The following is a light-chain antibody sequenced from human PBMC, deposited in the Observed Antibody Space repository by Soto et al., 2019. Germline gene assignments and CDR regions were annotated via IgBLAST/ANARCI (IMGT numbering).Light chain of an antibody. V-gene: IGKV3-20*01. CDR1: QNIGSIY. CDR2: GAS. Sequence: EIVLTQSPGTLSLSLGERATLSCRASQNIGSIYLDWYQQKPGQAPRLLIYGASSRATGIPDRFSGDGSGVDFALTIIRLGPEDFAVYYCDHYGTSLLLTFVGWTRVEIK. J-gene: IGKJ4*01. CDR3: DHYGTSLLLT.